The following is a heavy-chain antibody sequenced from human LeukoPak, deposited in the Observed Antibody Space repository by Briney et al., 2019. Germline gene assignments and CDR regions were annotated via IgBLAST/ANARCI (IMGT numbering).Heavy chain of an antibody. Sequence: GGSPRLSCGASGFTFRSNGMSWVRQAPGKGLEWVSAISDSGATYYADSVKGRFTISRDNSKNTVYLQMSGLRAEDTALYYCTKELPLVGATRGFDYWGQGTLVTVSS. V-gene: IGHV3-23*01. D-gene: IGHD1-26*01. J-gene: IGHJ4*02. CDR1: GFTFRSNG. CDR3: TKELPLVGATRGFDY. CDR2: ISDSGAT.